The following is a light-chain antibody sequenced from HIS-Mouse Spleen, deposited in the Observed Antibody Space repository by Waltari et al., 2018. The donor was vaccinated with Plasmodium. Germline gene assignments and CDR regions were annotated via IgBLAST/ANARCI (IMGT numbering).Light chain of an antibody. CDR3: YSAADNNRV. J-gene: IGLJ3*02. CDR2: KDS. Sequence: SYELTQPSSVSVSPGQTARITCSGDVLAKKYARWFQQKPGQAPVLVIYKDSERPSGIPERFSGSSSGTTVTVTISGAQVEDGADYYCYSAADNNRVFGGGTKLTVL. CDR1: VLAKKY. V-gene: IGLV3-27*01.